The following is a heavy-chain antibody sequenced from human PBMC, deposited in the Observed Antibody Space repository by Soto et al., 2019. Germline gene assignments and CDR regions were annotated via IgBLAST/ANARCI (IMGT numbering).Heavy chain of an antibody. J-gene: IGHJ4*02. CDR1: GGSISSYY. D-gene: IGHD6-19*01. Sequence: SETLSLTCTVSGGSISSYYWSWIRQPPGKGLEWIGYIYYSGSTNYNPSLKSRVTISVDTSKNQFSLKLSSVTAADTAVYYCARSVEMFRSGWYYFDYWGQGTLVTVSS. V-gene: IGHV4-59*01. CDR3: ARSVEMFRSGWYYFDY. CDR2: IYYSGST.